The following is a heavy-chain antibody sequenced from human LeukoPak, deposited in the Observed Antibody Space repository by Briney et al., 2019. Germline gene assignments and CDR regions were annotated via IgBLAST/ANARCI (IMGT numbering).Heavy chain of an antibody. CDR3: AKLRQQLVYYFDY. J-gene: IGHJ4*02. CDR1: GFPFSSYG. Sequence: GGSLRLSCAASGFPFSSYGMHWVRQAPGKGLEWVSAISGSGGSTYYADSVKGRFTISRDNSKNTLYLQMNSLRAEDTAVYYCAKLRQQLVYYFDYRGQGTLVTVSS. D-gene: IGHD6-13*01. CDR2: ISGSGGST. V-gene: IGHV3-23*01.